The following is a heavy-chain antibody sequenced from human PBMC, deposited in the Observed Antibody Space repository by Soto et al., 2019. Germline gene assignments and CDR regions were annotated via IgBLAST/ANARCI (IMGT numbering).Heavy chain of an antibody. V-gene: IGHV4-59*08. CDR1: GGSISSYY. D-gene: IGHD3-10*01. Sequence: PSETLSLTCTVSGGSISSYYWSWIRQPPGKGLEWIGYIYYSGSTNYNPSLKSRVTISVDTSKNQFSLKLSSVTAADTAVYYCATQNPLCFGYYYIYVWGKGTTVTVSS. CDR2: IYYSGST. J-gene: IGHJ6*03. CDR3: ATQNPLCFGYYYIYV.